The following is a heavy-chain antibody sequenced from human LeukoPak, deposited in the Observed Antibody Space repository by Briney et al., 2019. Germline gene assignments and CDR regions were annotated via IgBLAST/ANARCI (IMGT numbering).Heavy chain of an antibody. Sequence: SDTLSLTCTVSGGSFCRSNTYWGWLRQTPGKGLEWLGTILHSGYTYNNPSLKSLVTMSVDSSKNPFSLSLSSVTAADTAVYFCARHRGGGGYHYMDVWGKGTTVIVSS. J-gene: IGHJ6*03. D-gene: IGHD2-21*01. V-gene: IGHV4-39*01. CDR1: GGSFCRSNTY. CDR3: ARHRGGGGYHYMDV. CDR2: ILHSGYT.